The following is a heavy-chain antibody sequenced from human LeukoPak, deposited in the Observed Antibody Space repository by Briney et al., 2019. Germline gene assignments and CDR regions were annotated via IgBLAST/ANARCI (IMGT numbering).Heavy chain of an antibody. CDR1: GFSFSDYG. Sequence: QPGGSLRLSCAASGFSFSDYGMHWIRQAPGKGLEWVTLIRSDGSSTYYADSVKCRFTISRDTSKNTLYLQMNSLRVEDTAVYYCAKDRDDYGNDCWGQGILVTVST. J-gene: IGHJ4*02. CDR2: IRSDGSST. V-gene: IGHV3-30*02. CDR3: AKDRDDYGNDC. D-gene: IGHD4-11*01.